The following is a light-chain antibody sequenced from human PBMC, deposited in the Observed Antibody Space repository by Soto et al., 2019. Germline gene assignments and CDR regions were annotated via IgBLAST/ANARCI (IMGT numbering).Light chain of an antibody. CDR3: SSFTSSNTWL. CDR1: SSNVGGYNY. V-gene: IGLV2-14*01. J-gene: IGLJ3*02. Sequence: QSVLTQPASVSGSPGQSITISCTGTSSNVGGYNYVSWYQQYPGKAPKLMIFEVTNRPSGVSDRFSGSKSGNTASLTISGLQAEDEADHYCSSFTSSNTWLFGGGTKLTVL. CDR2: EVT.